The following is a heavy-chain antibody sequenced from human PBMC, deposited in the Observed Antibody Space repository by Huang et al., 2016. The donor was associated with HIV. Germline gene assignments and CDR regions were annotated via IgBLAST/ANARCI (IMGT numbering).Heavy chain of an antibody. CDR3: ARVEINTLTGYFSSFDN. J-gene: IGHJ4*02. CDR1: GGSFRNYV. V-gene: IGHV4-34*01. Sequence: QVHLQQWGAGLLKPSEALSLTCAVYGGSFRNYVWSWIRQPPGKGLEWIGESNHSGRTSYSPSLKSRVTISVDTSKNQFSLKLSSVTAADTAVYYCARVEINTLTGYFSSFDNWGQGTLVTVSS. D-gene: IGHD3-9*01. CDR2: SNHSGRT.